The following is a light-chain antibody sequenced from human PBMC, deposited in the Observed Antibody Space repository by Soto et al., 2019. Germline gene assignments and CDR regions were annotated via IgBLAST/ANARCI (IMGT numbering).Light chain of an antibody. J-gene: IGKJ3*01. Sequence: DLQMTQSPSSLSASVGDRVTITCRTNQSIFTYLDWFQQRPGKVPKLLIYAASSLQSGVPSRFSGSGSGTDFTLTISSLQPEDFATYFCQQSHSLPFTFGPGTNVDIK. CDR3: QQSHSLPFT. V-gene: IGKV1-39*01. CDR2: AAS. CDR1: QSIFTY.